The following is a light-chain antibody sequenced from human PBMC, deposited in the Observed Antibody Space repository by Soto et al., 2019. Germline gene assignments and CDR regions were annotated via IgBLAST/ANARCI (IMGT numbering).Light chain of an antibody. V-gene: IGLV2-11*01. CDR2: HVS. Sequence: QSALTQPASVSGSPGQSITISCTGTSSDIGAYNYVSWYQQYPGRAPKLMIYHVSKRPSGVPDRFSGSKSGNTASLTISGLQAEDEADYYCCTDAGSYKVFGIGTKVTVL. CDR3: CTDAGSYKV. CDR1: SSDIGAYNY. J-gene: IGLJ1*01.